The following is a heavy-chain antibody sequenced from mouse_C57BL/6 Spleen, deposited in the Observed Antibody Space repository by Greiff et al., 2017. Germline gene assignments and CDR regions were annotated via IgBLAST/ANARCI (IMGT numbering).Heavy chain of an antibody. V-gene: IGHV5-17*01. CDR3: ARARTGTYFDY. D-gene: IGHD4-1*01. CDR2: ISSGSSTI. CDR1: GFTFSDYG. J-gene: IGHJ2*01. Sequence: EVKLMESGGGLVKPGGSLKLSCAASGFTFSDYGMHWVRQAPEKGLEWVAYISSGSSTIYYADTVKGRFTISRDNDKNTLFLQRTSLRSEDTAMYYCARARTGTYFDYWGQGTTLTVSS.